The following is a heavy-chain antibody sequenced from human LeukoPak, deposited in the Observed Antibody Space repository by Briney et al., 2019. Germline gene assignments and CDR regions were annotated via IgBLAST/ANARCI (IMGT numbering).Heavy chain of an antibody. J-gene: IGHJ5*02. CDR2: IYYTGST. V-gene: IGHV4-59*12. Sequence: SETLSLTCAVFGGSFSNFYWTWIRQPPGKGLEWVGYIYYTGSTNYNPSLKSRVTISVDTSKNQFSLKLSSVTAADTAVYYCASYDSSGYNWFDPWGQGTLVTVSS. CDR1: GGSFSNFY. CDR3: ASYDSSGYNWFDP. D-gene: IGHD3-22*01.